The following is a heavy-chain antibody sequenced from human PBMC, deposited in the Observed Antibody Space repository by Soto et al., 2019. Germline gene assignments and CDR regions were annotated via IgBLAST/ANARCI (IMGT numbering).Heavy chain of an antibody. Sequence: SETLSLTCAVSGASVISTNYCWCCLHYHGGEGEEWIGYIYYSGSTYYNPSLKSRVTIPVDTSKNQFSLKLSSVTAADTAVYYCAREGKQVRGVIKKGDAFDIWGQGTMVTVSS. CDR2: IYYSGST. CDR3: AREGKQVRGVIKKGDAFDI. CDR1: GASVISTNYC. D-gene: IGHD3-10*01. V-gene: IGHV4-31*11. J-gene: IGHJ3*02.